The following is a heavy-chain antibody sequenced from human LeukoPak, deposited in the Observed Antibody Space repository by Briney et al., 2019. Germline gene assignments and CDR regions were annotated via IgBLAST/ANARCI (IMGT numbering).Heavy chain of an antibody. CDR2: IIPIFGTA. CDR1: GGTFSSYA. CDR3: ASGQGYCSSTSCYFGWFDP. Sequence: ASVKVSCKASGGTFSSYAISWVRQAPGQGLEWMGGIIPIFGTANYAQKFQGRVTITTDESTSTAYMELSSLRSEDTAVYYCASGQGYCSSTSCYFGWFDPWGQGALVTVSS. D-gene: IGHD2-2*01. V-gene: IGHV1-69*05. J-gene: IGHJ5*02.